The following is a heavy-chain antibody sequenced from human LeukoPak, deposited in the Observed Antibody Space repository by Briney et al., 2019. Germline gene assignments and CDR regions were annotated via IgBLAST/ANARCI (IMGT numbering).Heavy chain of an antibody. J-gene: IGHJ4*02. CDR1: GGTFSSYA. CDR2: INTNTRNP. CDR3: ARIRAPSSFGQRESDY. D-gene: IGHD3-3*02. Sequence: ASVKVSCKASGGTFSSYAISWVRQAPGQGLEWMGWINTNTRNPTYAQGFTGRFVFSLDTSVSMAYLQISSLKAEDTAVYYCARIRAPSSFGQRESDYWGQGTLVTVSS. V-gene: IGHV7-4-1*04.